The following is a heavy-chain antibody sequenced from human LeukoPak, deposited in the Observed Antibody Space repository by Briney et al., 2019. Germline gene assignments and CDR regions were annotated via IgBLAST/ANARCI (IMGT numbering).Heavy chain of an antibody. V-gene: IGHV1-8*02. CDR2: MNPNSGNT. Sequence: ASVKVSCKASGGTFSSYAINWVRQATGQGLEWMGWMNPNSGNTGYAQKFQGRVTMTRNTSISTAYMELSSLRSEDTALYYCARTYYYDSGSDNWFDPWGQGTLVTVSS. CDR1: GGTFSSYA. J-gene: IGHJ5*02. D-gene: IGHD3-10*01. CDR3: ARTYYYDSGSDNWFDP.